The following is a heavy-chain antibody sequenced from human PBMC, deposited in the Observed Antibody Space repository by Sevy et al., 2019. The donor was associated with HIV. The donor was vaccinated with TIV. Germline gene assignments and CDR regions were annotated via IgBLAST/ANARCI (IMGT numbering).Heavy chain of an antibody. V-gene: IGHV3-48*02. CDR3: AREASYYYGSGSYQTVDY. J-gene: IGHJ4*02. Sequence: GGSLRLSCAASGFTFSSYSMNWVRQAPGKGLEWVSYISSSSSTIYYADSVKGRFTISRDNAKNSLYLQMNSLRDEDTAVYYCAREASYYYGSGSYQTVDYWGQGTLVTLSS. CDR1: GFTFSSYS. CDR2: ISSSSSTI. D-gene: IGHD3-10*01.